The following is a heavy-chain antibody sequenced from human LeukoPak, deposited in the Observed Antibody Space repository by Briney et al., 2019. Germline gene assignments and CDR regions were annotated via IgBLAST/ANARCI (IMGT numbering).Heavy chain of an antibody. CDR2: VYKSGQI. J-gene: IGHJ4*02. CDR3: ASGARIAVAGPEGSFDY. V-gene: IGHV4-59*01. CDR1: LDSTTSYY. Sequence: SETLSLTCSVSLDSTTSYYWGWIRQSPGKGPEWLAYVYKSGQIDYNSSLRSRLFVSVDRSKAQLSLTLRSVTAADTAVYYCASGARIAVAGPEGSFDYWGQGTLVTVSS. D-gene: IGHD6-19*01.